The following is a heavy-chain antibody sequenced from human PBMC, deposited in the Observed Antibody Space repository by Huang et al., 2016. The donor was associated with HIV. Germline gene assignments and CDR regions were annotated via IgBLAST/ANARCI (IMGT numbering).Heavy chain of an antibody. Sequence: QVHLVQSGAEVKKPGASVKVSCKASGYTFTNYDINWVRQAPGRGLEWMGRMNPNPVNTCFAQSFQGRVTMTRKTSRTTAYMELTSLTSEDTAVYYCARSAYGDLDYWGLGTLVIVSS. D-gene: IGHD4-17*01. V-gene: IGHV1-8*02. J-gene: IGHJ4*02. CDR1: GYTFTNYD. CDR3: ARSAYGDLDY. CDR2: MNPNPVNT.